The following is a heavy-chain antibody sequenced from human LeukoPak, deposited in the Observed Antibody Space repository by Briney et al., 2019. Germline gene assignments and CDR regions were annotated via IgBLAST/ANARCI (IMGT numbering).Heavy chain of an antibody. Sequence: GASVKVSCKASGYTFTSYYMHWVRQAPGQGLEWMGIINPSGGSTSYAQKFQGRVTMTRDTSTSTVYMELSSLRSEDTAVYYCAREGSGGSRRPDNYYYYGVDVWGQGTTVTVSS. CDR1: GYTFTSYY. J-gene: IGHJ6*02. D-gene: IGHD2-15*01. CDR2: INPSGGST. V-gene: IGHV1-46*01. CDR3: AREGSGGSRRPDNYYYYGVDV.